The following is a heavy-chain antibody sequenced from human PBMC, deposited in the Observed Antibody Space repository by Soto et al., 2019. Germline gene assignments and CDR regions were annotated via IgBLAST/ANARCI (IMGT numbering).Heavy chain of an antibody. CDR2: ISSTTNYI. Sequence: PGGSLRLSCAASGFTFTRYSMNWVRQAPGKGLEWVSSISSTTNYIYYGDSMKGRFTISRDNAKNSLYLEMNSLRAEDTAVYYCARETEDLTSNFDYWGQGTLVTVSS. CDR1: GFTFTRYS. J-gene: IGHJ4*02. CDR3: ARETEDLTSNFDY. V-gene: IGHV3-21*06.